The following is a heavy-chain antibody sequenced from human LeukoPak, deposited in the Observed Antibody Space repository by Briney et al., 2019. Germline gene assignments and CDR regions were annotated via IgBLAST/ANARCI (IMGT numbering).Heavy chain of an antibody. CDR3: TRSPSLGGNYWGFDY. Sequence: GGSLRLSCAASGFIVSSNYMSWVRQAPGKGLEWVSVIYSGGSTYSADSVKGRFTVSRDNAKNTLYLQMNSLRAEDTAVYYCTRSPSLGGNYWGFDYWGQGTLVTVSS. CDR1: GFIVSSNY. CDR2: IYSGGST. D-gene: IGHD1-26*01. J-gene: IGHJ4*02. V-gene: IGHV3-53*01.